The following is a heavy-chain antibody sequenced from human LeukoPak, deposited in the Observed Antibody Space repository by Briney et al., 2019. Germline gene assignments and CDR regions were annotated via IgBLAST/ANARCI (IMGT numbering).Heavy chain of an antibody. V-gene: IGHV1-18*01. CDR1: GYTFTSYG. D-gene: IGHD3-3*01. J-gene: IGHJ3*02. CDR2: ISAYNGNT. Sequence: EASVKVSCKASGYTFTSYGISWVRQAPGQGLEWMGWISAYNGNTNYAQKLQGRVTMTTDTSTSTAYMELRSLRSDDTAVYYCARDITIFGVVPNTDAFDIWGQGTMVTVSS. CDR3: ARDITIFGVVPNTDAFDI.